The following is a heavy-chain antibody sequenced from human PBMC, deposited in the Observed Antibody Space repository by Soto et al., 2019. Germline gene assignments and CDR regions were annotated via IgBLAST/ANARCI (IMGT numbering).Heavy chain of an antibody. CDR2: IYWDDDK. CDR3: ANRAYGGGDFDL. Sequence: QIIWKESGPTLVKPTQPLTLTCTFSGFSLSNSGVGVGWIRQPPGKDLERRALIYWDDDKSYSPSLKSRLTNTKDHSQQQVVPTMTNMDAVDPAGDYGANRAYGGGDFDLWGRGTPVTVSS. D-gene: IGHD2-8*01. V-gene: IGHV2-5*02. J-gene: IGHJ2*01. CDR1: GFSLSNSGVG.